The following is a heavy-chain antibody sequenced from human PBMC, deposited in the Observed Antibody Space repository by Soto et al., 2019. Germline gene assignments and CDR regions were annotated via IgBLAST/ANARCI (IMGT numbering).Heavy chain of an antibody. D-gene: IGHD1-26*01. CDR1: GYTFTSYG. CDR2: ISAYNGNT. J-gene: IGHJ6*02. V-gene: IGHV1-18*04. Sequence: ASVKVSCKASGYTFTSYGISWVRQAPGQGLDWMGWISAYNGNTNYAQKLQGRVTMTTDTSTSTAYMELRSLRSDDTAVYYCARDRFVGSGSYYGSDYYYYYGMDVWGQGTTVTVSS. CDR3: ARDRFVGSGSYYGSDYYYYYGMDV.